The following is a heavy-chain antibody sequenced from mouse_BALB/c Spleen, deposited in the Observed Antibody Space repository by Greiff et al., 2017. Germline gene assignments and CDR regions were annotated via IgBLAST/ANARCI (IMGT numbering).Heavy chain of an antibody. CDR1: GYTFTDYY. Sequence: VQLQQPGAELVRPGASVKLSCKASGYTFTDYYMNWVKQSHGKSLEWIGAINPNNGGTSYNQKFKGKATLTVDKSSSTAYMELRSLTSEESAVYYCARGYYGSSPYFDYWGQGTTLTVSS. V-gene: IGHV1-26*01. CDR2: INPNNGGT. D-gene: IGHD1-1*01. CDR3: ARGYYGSSPYFDY. J-gene: IGHJ2*01.